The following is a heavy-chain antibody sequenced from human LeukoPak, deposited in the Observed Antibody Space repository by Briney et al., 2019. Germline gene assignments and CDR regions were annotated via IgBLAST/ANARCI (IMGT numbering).Heavy chain of an antibody. J-gene: IGHJ5*02. CDR1: GYTFSSYG. V-gene: IGHV1-18*01. D-gene: IGHD6-13*01. CDR3: ARDFESSSLFDP. CDR2: ISGYNGNT. Sequence: ASVKVSCKASGYTFSSYGITWVRQAPGQGLEWMGWISGYNGNTKYTERLQGRVTMTRDTSTNTAYMELRSLRYDDTAVDYCARDFESSSLFDPWGQGTLVTVSS.